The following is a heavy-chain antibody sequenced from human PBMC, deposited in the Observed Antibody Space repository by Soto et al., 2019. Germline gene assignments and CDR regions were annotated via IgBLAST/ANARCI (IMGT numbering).Heavy chain of an antibody. J-gene: IGHJ4*02. CDR1: DGSIFSGGYY. CDR2: IYYSGST. Sequence: SETLSLTCTVSDGSIFSGGYYWSWIRQHPGKGLEWIGCIYYSGSTYYNPSLKSRVTISVDTSKNQFSLKLSSVTAADTAVYYCAREVPTPYYFDYWGQGTLVTVSS. V-gene: IGHV4-31*03. CDR3: AREVPTPYYFDY.